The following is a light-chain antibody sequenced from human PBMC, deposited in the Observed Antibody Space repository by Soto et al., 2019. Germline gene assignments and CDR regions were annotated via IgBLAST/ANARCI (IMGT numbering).Light chain of an antibody. J-gene: IGKJ4*01. CDR2: GAS. V-gene: IGKV3-20*01. CDR1: QSVSSSY. CDR3: HQYDSSPLT. Sequence: EIVLTQSPGTLSLSPGEGVTLSCRASQSVSSSYLAWYQQKPGQAPRLLIYGASSRATGIPDRFSGSGSGTDFTLTISTLEPEDFAVYYCHQYDSSPLTFGGGTKVEIK.